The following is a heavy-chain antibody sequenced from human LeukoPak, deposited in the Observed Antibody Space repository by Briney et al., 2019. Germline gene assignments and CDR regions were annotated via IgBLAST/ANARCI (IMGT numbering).Heavy chain of an antibody. J-gene: IGHJ6*03. V-gene: IGHV4-4*07. CDR2: IYTSGST. Sequence: SETLSLTCTVSGGSISSYYWSWIRQPAGKGLEWIGRIYTSGSTNYNPSLKSRVTMSVDTSKNQFSLKLSSVTAADTAAYYCARDYDSSGYYFFHYYYMDVWGKGTTVTVSS. CDR1: GGSISSYY. CDR3: ARDYDSSGYYFFHYYYMDV. D-gene: IGHD3-22*01.